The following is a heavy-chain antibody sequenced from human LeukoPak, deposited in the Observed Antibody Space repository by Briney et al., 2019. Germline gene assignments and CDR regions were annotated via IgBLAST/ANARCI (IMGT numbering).Heavy chain of an antibody. J-gene: IGHJ5*02. CDR3: ARQDHQGHGDPNWFDP. CDR2: INFSGTT. CDR1: GGSIRSSGFY. V-gene: IGHV4-39*01. Sequence: PSETLSLTCSVYGGSIRSSGFYWGWVRQSPGTGLEWIGSINFSGTTFYNPSLKSRVSISVDTSKNQFSLKVTSVTAADTAVYYCARQDHQGHGDPNWFDPWGQGTLVTVSS. D-gene: IGHD4-17*01.